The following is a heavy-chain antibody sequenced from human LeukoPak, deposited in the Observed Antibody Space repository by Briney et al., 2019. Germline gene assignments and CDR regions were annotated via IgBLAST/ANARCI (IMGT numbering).Heavy chain of an antibody. J-gene: IGHJ5*02. CDR3: ARGSRDDYSLRFQWSAP. V-gene: IGHV4-30-4*08. Sequence: PQTLSLTCTVSGGSISSGDYYWSWIRQPPGKGLEWIGYIYYSGSTYYNPSLKSRVTISVDTSKNQFSLKLSCVTAADTAVYYRARGSRDDYSLRFQWSAPWGQGTLVTVSS. CDR2: IYYSGST. D-gene: IGHD5-24*01. CDR1: GGSISSGDYY.